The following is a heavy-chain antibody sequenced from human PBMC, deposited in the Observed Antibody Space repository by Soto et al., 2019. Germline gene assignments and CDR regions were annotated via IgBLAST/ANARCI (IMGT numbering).Heavy chain of an antibody. CDR3: AREPVEYSSSAGY. CDR2: IYYSGST. V-gene: IGHV4-31*03. Sequence: QVQLQESGPGLVKPSQTLSLTCTVSGVSISSGGYYWSCIRQHPGKGLERIGYIYYSGSTYYNPSLNRRVTISVDLSNNQFPLKLSSVTAVDTAVYYCAREPVEYSSSAGYWGQGTLVTVSS. D-gene: IGHD6-6*01. J-gene: IGHJ4*02. CDR1: GVSISSGGYY.